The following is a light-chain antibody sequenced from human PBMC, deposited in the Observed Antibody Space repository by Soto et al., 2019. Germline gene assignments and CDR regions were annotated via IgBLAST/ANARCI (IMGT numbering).Light chain of an antibody. CDR3: QQYAKSPLT. V-gene: IGKV3-20*01. CDR2: GAS. Sequence: IVLTQSPGTLSLSPGEGATLSCRASQSVRSNSLAWYQQKPGQAPRLLIYGASSRAPGISDRFSGSASGTDVSLTISRLEPEDFAVYYCQQYAKSPLTFGGGTRVDMK. CDR1: QSVRSNS. J-gene: IGKJ4*01.